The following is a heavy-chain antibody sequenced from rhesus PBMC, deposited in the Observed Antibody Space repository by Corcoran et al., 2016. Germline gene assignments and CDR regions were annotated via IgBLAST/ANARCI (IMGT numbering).Heavy chain of an antibody. CDR1: GYSISSGYY. D-gene: IGHD4-23*01. Sequence: QVQLQESGPGLVKPSETLSLTCAVSGYSISSGYYWGWIRQPPGKGLEGIGYIGGSSGTTYYNPSLKSRVSISKATSKNQFSLKVSSVTAADTAVYYCARRDSNCFDYWGQGVLVTVSS. CDR3: ARRDSNCFDY. J-gene: IGHJ4*01. V-gene: IGHV4-99*01. CDR2: IGGSSGTT.